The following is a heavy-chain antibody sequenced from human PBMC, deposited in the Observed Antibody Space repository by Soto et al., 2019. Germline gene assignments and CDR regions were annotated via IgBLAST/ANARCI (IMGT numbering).Heavy chain of an antibody. D-gene: IGHD1-26*01. V-gene: IGHV3-23*01. J-gene: IGHJ4*02. CDR1: GFTFSSYA. CDR2: ISVSGGST. Sequence: GGSLRLSCAASGFTFSSYAMSWVRQAPGKGLEWVSAISVSGGSTYYADSVKGRFTTSRDNSKNTLYLQMNSLRAEDTAVYYCAKDGVSGSYYFYFDSWGQGALVTVSS. CDR3: AKDGVSGSYYFYFDS.